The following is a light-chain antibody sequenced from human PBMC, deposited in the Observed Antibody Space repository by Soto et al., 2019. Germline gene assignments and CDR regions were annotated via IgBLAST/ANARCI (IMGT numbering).Light chain of an antibody. J-gene: IGKJ2*01. CDR2: TTS. CDR3: HQSYITPPA. CDR1: QNIDIY. V-gene: IGKV1-39*01. Sequence: DVQMTQSPSSLSASVGDRVTITCRASQNIDIYLNWYQQKPGRPPTLLIYTTSPLQSGVPTRFSGSGSDTDFTLTISNRQPEDFATYSCHQSYITPPAFGQGTKVGIK.